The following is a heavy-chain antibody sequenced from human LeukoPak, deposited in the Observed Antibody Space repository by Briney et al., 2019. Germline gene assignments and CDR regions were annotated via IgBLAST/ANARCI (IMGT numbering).Heavy chain of an antibody. V-gene: IGHV4-38-2*02. Sequence: SETLSLTCTVSGNSISNGYYWGWIRQPPGKGPEWIGSIYRSGSTSYNPSLRSRVTMSVDMSKNQFSLRLGSVTAEDTAVYYCASSYYDPKFNWFDPWGQGILVTVSS. CDR3: ASSYYDPKFNWFDP. D-gene: IGHD3-22*01. CDR1: GNSISNGYY. CDR2: IYRSGST. J-gene: IGHJ5*02.